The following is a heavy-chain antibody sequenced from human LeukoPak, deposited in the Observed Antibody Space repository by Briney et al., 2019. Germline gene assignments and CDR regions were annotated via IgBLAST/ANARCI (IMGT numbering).Heavy chain of an antibody. Sequence: SSQTLSLTCAVYGGSFSGYYWSWIRQPPGKGLEWIGVINHSGSTNYNPSLKSRVTISVDTSKNQFSLKLSSVTAADTAVCYCARLVRQLWSDLIDYWGQGTLVTVSS. CDR1: GGSFSGYY. J-gene: IGHJ4*02. D-gene: IGHD5-18*01. CDR2: INHSGST. V-gene: IGHV4-34*01. CDR3: ARLVRQLWSDLIDY.